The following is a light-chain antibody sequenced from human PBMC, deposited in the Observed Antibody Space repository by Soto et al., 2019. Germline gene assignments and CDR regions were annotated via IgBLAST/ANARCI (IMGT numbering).Light chain of an antibody. J-gene: IGKJ1*01. CDR3: HQRTSSARGT. Sequence: LSVSGRKIDLRSRSISQRVSNNYLAWYQQKPGQAPRLLTYDASNRATGIPARYSGSGSGPDSPLTIRTLLPVDFSVHHSHQRTSSARGTLAQGTKVDIK. V-gene: IGKV3-11*01. CDR1: QRVSNNY. CDR2: DAS.